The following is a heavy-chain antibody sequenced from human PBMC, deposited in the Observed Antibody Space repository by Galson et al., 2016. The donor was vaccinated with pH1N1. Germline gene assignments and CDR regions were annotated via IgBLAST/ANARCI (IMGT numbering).Heavy chain of an antibody. CDR1: EFIFSNKW. CDR3: IREMS. CDR2: LKSVGTSA. J-gene: IGHJ5*02. Sequence: SLRLSCAASEFIFSNKWMHWLRQSPGKGLEWLSVLKSVGTSARYADSVKGRFTISRDNAKNTLYLQMNSLRVEDTSVYYCIREMSWGQGVLVTVSS. V-gene: IGHV3-74*01.